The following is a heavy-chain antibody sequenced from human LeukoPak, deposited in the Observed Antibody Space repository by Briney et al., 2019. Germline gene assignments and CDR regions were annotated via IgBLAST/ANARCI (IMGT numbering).Heavy chain of an antibody. CDR2: INPSGGST. J-gene: IGHJ6*04. V-gene: IGHV1-46*01. Sequence: ASVKVSCKASGYTFTSYYMHWVRQAPGQGLEWKGIINPSGGSTSYAQKFQGRVTMTRDTSTSTVYMELSSLRSEDTAVYYCARADSSGGNYYYGMDVWGKGTTVTVSS. CDR1: GYTFTSYY. CDR3: ARADSSGGNYYYGMDV. D-gene: IGHD6-19*01.